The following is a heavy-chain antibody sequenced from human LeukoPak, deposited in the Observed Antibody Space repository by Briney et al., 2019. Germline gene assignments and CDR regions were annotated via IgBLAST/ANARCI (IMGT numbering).Heavy chain of an antibody. V-gene: IGHV1-2*06. D-gene: IGHD1-26*01. CDR1: GYTFTGYY. CDR3: ARDRGSGSYTSDYYYYMDV. Sequence: ASVKVSCKASGYTFTGYYMHWVRQAPGQGLEWMGRINPYSGGTNYAQKFQGRVTMTRDTSISTAYMELSRLRSDDTAVYYCARDRGSGSYTSDYYYYMDVWGKGTTVTVSS. CDR2: INPYSGGT. J-gene: IGHJ6*03.